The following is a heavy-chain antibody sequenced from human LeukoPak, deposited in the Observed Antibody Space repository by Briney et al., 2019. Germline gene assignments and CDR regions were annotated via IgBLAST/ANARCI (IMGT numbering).Heavy chain of an antibody. D-gene: IGHD1-14*01. Sequence: GQSLKISCKASGYSFPDYWIGWVRQMRGQGLDWMGIIYPGHSDTRDSPSFQGQVTPSADKSINTAYLQWKSLKASDTAMYFCARHGPKPGTADALDIWGQGTMVTVSS. CDR3: ARHGPKPGTADALDI. J-gene: IGHJ3*02. V-gene: IGHV5-51*01. CDR1: GYSFPDYW. CDR2: IYPGHSDT.